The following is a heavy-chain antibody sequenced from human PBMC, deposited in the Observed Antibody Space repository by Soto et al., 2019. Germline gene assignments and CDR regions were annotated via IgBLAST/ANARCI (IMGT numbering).Heavy chain of an antibody. V-gene: IGHV3-30*18. D-gene: IGHD3-22*01. CDR2: ISYDGSNK. Sequence: SLRLSCAASGFTFSSYGMHWVRQAPGKGLEWVAVISYDGSNKYYADSVKGRFTISRDNSKNTLYLQMNSLRAEDTAVYYCAKDRYYYDSSGYYDYYYGMAVWGQGTTVTVSS. CDR3: AKDRYYYDSSGYYDYYYGMAV. J-gene: IGHJ6*02. CDR1: GFTFSSYG.